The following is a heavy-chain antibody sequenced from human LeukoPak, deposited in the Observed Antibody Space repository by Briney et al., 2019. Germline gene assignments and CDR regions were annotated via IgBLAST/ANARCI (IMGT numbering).Heavy chain of an antibody. D-gene: IGHD3-22*01. V-gene: IGHV1-46*01. CDR1: GYTFTSYY. Sequence: ASVKVSCKASGYTFTSYYMHWVRQAPGQGLEWMGIINPSGGSTSYAQKFQGRATMTRDMSTSTVYMELSSLRSEDTAVYYCARAHYPPHYYDSSGYYLDYWGRGTLVTVSS. CDR3: ARAHYPPHYYDSSGYYLDY. CDR2: INPSGGST. J-gene: IGHJ4*02.